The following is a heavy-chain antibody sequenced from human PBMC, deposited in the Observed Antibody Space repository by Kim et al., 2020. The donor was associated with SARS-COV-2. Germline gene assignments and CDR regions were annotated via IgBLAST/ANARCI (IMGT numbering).Heavy chain of an antibody. Sequence: GGSLRLSCAASGFTVSSNYMSWVRQAPGKGLEWVSVIYSGGSTYYADSVKGRFTISRDNSKNTLYLQMNSLRAEDTAVYYCARDQIAVAGNAPYYYYYYGMDVWGQGTTVTVSS. CDR3: ARDQIAVAGNAPYYYYYYGMDV. CDR2: IYSGGST. J-gene: IGHJ6*02. CDR1: GFTVSSNY. D-gene: IGHD6-19*01. V-gene: IGHV3-66*02.